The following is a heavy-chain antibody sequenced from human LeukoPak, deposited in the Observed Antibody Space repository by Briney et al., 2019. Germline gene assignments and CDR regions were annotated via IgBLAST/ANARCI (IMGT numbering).Heavy chain of an antibody. J-gene: IGHJ2*01. Sequence: SETLSLTCTVSGGSISSSSYYWGWIRQPPGKGLEWIGSIYYSGSTYYNPSLKSRVTISVDTSKNQFSLKLSSVTAADTAVYYCARHWYYDSSGYYHWYFDLWGRGTLVTVSS. CDR3: ARHWYYDSSGYYHWYFDL. V-gene: IGHV4-39*01. D-gene: IGHD3-22*01. CDR1: GGSISSSSYY. CDR2: IYYSGST.